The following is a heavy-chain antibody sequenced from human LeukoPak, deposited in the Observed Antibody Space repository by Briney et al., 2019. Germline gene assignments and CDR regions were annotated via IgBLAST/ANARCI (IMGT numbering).Heavy chain of an antibody. CDR3: ARESGGDYIYFDY. CDR1: GYTFTGYY. D-gene: IGHD4-17*01. CDR2: INPNSGGT. V-gene: IGHV1-2*02. Sequence: GASVKVSCKASGYTFTGYYMHWVRQAPGQGLEWMGWINPNSGGTNYAQKFQGRVTMTRDTSISTAYMELSRLRSDDTAVYYCARESGGDYIYFDYWGQGTLVTVSS. J-gene: IGHJ4*02.